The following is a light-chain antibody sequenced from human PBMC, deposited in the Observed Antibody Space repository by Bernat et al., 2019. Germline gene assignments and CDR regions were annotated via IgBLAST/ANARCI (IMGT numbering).Light chain of an antibody. J-gene: IGKJ4*01. CDR3: QQTYTFPLT. Sequence: DIQMTQSPSSVSASVGDRVTITCRASHDMYNYLAWYQRKPGKAPHLLIYAASSLQGGVPSRFRGSASGSNYTLTITSLQPEDLATYYWQQTYTFPLTFGGGTKVEIK. V-gene: IGKV1-12*01. CDR1: HDMYNY. CDR2: AAS.